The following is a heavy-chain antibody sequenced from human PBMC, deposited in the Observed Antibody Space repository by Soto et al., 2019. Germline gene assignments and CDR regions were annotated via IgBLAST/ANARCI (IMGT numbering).Heavy chain of an antibody. J-gene: IGHJ4*02. V-gene: IGHV3-23*01. CDR1: GFTFSSYA. CDR2: ISGSGGST. Sequence: TGGSLRLSCAASGFTFSSYAMSWVRQAPGKGLEWVSAISGSGGSTYYADSVKGRFTISRDNSKNTLYLQMNSLRAEDTAVYYCAKDLTTVTTGPGRGEYIRALFDYWGQGTLVTVSS. CDR3: AKDLTTVTTGPGRGEYIRALFDY. D-gene: IGHD4-17*01.